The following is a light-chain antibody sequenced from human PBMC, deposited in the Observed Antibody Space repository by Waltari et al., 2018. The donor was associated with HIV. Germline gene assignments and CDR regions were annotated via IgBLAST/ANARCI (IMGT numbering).Light chain of an antibody. Sequence: QSVLTQPPSASATPGQRFTISCSGSSSNIGSNTVNWYQQFSGTAPKLLITSNDQRPSGVPDRFSGSKSGPSASLAITGLQSEDEADYYCAAWDDNLDAYVFGTGTKVTVL. CDR1: SSNIGSNT. CDR2: SND. CDR3: AAWDDNLDAYV. V-gene: IGLV1-44*01. J-gene: IGLJ1*01.